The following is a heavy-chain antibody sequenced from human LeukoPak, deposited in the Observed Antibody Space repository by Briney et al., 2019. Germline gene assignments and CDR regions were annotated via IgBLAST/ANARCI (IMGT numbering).Heavy chain of an antibody. Sequence: PGGSLRLPCATSGFIFGRYWMSWVRQAPGKGLEWVSAISGSGGSTYYADSVKGRFTISRDNSKNTLYLQMNSLRAEDTAVYYCAKDGGYCSSTSCPGNWFDPWGQGTLVTVSS. CDR3: AKDGGYCSSTSCPGNWFDP. CDR2: ISGSGGST. CDR1: GFIFGRYW. V-gene: IGHV3-23*01. J-gene: IGHJ5*02. D-gene: IGHD2-2*01.